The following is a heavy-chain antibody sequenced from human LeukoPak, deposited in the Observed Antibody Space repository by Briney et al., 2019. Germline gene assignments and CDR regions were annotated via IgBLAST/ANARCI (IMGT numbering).Heavy chain of an antibody. V-gene: IGHV4-34*01. CDR1: GGSFSGYY. J-gene: IGHJ6*03. CDR3: ARGSREQQLAYYYYMDV. CDR2: INHSGST. D-gene: IGHD6-13*01. Sequence: SETLSLTCAVYGGSFSGYYWSWIRQPPGKGLEWIGEINHSGSTNYNPSLKSRVTISVDTSKNQFSLKLSSVTAADTAVYYCARGSREQQLAYYYYMDVWGKGTTVTVSS.